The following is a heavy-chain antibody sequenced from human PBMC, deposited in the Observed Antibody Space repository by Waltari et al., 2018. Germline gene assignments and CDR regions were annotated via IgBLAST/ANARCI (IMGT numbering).Heavy chain of an antibody. Sequence: EVQMVESGGGLVQPGGYLRLSCAASGCTCSSHLMHWVRQGPGKGLVWVARINDDGSRTAYADSVKGRVTISRDNAKNILYLEMSSLTAEDTAVYYCGRESTTDWYVDHWGQGTLVTVSS. V-gene: IGHV3-74*01. D-gene: IGHD3-9*01. CDR1: GCTCSSHL. J-gene: IGHJ4*02. CDR2: INDDGSRT. CDR3: GRESTTDWYVDH.